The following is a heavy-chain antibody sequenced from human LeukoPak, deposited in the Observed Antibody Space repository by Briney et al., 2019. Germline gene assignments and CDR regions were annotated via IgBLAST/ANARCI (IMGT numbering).Heavy chain of an antibody. Sequence: GGSLRLSCAASGFIFRNHAMNWVRQSPGQGLEWVSGVSASGGSTFNTDSVKGRFSISRDNSKNTLYLEMNSLRPEDTALYYCAKSLGNQGVIDYWGQGTLVTVSS. CDR2: VSASGGST. V-gene: IGHV3-23*01. CDR1: GFIFRNHA. D-gene: IGHD3-10*01. J-gene: IGHJ4*02. CDR3: AKSLGNQGVIDY.